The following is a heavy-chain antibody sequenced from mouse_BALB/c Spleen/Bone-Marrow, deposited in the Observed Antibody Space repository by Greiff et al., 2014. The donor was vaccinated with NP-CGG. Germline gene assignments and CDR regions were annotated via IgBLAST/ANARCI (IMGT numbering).Heavy chain of an antibody. D-gene: IGHD2-1*01. CDR2: IDPYNGDT. CDR1: GYAFTSYN. V-gene: IGHV1S135*01. J-gene: IGHJ3*01. Sequence: EVQLQKSGPELVKPGASVKVSCKASGYAFTSYNIYWVKQSHGKSLEWIGYIDPYNGDTNYNQKFKVKATLTVDKSSSTAYMHLNSLTSEDSAVYYCASCGNYEAWFAYRGQGTLVTVSA. CDR3: ASCGNYEAWFAY.